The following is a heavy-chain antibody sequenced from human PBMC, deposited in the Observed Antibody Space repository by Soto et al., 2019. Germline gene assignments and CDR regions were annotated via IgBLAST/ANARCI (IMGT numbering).Heavy chain of an antibody. CDR1: GYTFTTYD. CDR2: MNSNSGNT. V-gene: IGHV1-8*01. J-gene: IGHJ6*01. D-gene: IGHD3-10*01. Sequence: QVQLVQSGAEVKKPGASLKVSCKASGYTFTTYDFNWVRQAAGQGLEWMGWMNSNSGNTGYAQNFQGRITITRETSTKTASMEPRNLGSYDTAVEYSARRGQYGMDVRGQWTTVIVYS. CDR3: ARRGQYGMDV.